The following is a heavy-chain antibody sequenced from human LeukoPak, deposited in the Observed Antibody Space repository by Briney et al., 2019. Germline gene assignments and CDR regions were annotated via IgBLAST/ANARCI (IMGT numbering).Heavy chain of an antibody. J-gene: IGHJ4*02. Sequence: SETLSLTCAVSGGSISSSNWWSWVRQPPGKGLEWIGEIYHSGSTNYNPSLKSRVTISVATSKNQFSLKLSSVTAADTAVYYCARAPHFFDTSGSRYYFDYWGQGALVTVSS. V-gene: IGHV4-4*02. D-gene: IGHD3-22*01. CDR2: IYHSGST. CDR1: GGSISSSNW. CDR3: ARAPHFFDTSGSRYYFDY.